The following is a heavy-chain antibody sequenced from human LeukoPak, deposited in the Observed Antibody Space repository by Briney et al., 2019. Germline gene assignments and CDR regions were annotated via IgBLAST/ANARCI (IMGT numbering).Heavy chain of an antibody. CDR3: ARYGSGWSFDC. J-gene: IGHJ4*02. D-gene: IGHD6-19*01. CDR2: INPDGSEK. Sequence: GGSLRLSCAACGFTFSTSWMRWVRQAPGKGLEWVANINPDGSEKNYVHSVKGRFTISRDNAQNSLYLQMNSLRAEDTAVYYCARYGSGWSFDCWGQGTLVTVSS. V-gene: IGHV3-7*01. CDR1: GFTFSTSW.